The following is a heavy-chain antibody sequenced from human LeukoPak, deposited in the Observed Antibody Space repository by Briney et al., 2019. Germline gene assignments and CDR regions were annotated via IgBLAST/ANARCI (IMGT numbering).Heavy chain of an antibody. D-gene: IGHD2/OR15-2a*01. V-gene: IGHV4-59*01. Sequence: KPSETLSLTCTVSGGSISSYYWSWIRQPPGKGLEWIGYIYYSGSTNYNPSLKSRVTISVDTSKNQFSLKLSSVTAADTAVYYCARGSIMYYFDYWGQGTLVTVSS. CDR2: IYYSGST. CDR3: ARGSIMYYFDY. J-gene: IGHJ4*02. CDR1: GGSISSYY.